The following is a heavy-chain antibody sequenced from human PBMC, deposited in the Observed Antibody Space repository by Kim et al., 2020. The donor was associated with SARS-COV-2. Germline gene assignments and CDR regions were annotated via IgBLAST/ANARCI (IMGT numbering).Heavy chain of an antibody. Sequence: GGSLRLSCAASGFTFSSYAMRWVRQAPGKGLEWVSVIYSDGSSTYYADSVKGRFTISRDNSKNTLYLQMNSLRAEDTAVYYCAKDYDILTGFGRDDALDIWGQGTRVTVPS. CDR1: GFTFSSYA. CDR2: IYSDGSST. J-gene: IGHJ3*02. D-gene: IGHD3-9*01. V-gene: IGHV3-23*03. CDR3: AKDYDILTGFGRDDALDI.